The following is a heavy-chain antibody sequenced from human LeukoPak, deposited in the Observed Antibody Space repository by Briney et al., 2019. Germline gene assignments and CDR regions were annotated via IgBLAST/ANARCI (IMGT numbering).Heavy chain of an antibody. Sequence: SEPLSLTCAVSGYSISSGYYWGWIRQPPGKGLEWIGRIYHSGRTYYNPSLKSRVTISVDTSKNQFSLKLSSVTAADTAVYYCAVLFTIFGVVSSDAFDIWGQGTMVTVSS. J-gene: IGHJ3*02. CDR3: AVLFTIFGVVSSDAFDI. V-gene: IGHV4-38-2*01. CDR2: IYHSGRT. D-gene: IGHD3-3*01. CDR1: GYSISSGYY.